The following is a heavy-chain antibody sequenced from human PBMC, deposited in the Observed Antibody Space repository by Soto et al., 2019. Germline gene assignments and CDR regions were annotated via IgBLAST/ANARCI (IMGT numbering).Heavy chain of an antibody. J-gene: IGHJ4*02. Sequence: QVQLVQSGAEVKKPGSSVQVSCKASGGTFSSYAISWVRQAPGQGLEWMGGSIPIFGTANYAQKFQGRVTITADESTSTAYMELSSLRSEDTAVSYCARDPYSGFDLLFDYCGQGTLVTVSS. CDR3: ARDPYSGFDLLFDY. D-gene: IGHD1-26*01. CDR2: SIPIFGTA. V-gene: IGHV1-69*01. CDR1: GGTFSSYA.